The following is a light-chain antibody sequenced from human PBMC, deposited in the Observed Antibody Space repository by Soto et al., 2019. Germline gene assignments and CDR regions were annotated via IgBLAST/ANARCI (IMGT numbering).Light chain of an antibody. CDR2: LGF. CDR1: QRLLHSNGNIF. CDR3: MQALQTPYT. V-gene: IGKV2-28*01. J-gene: IGKJ2*01. Sequence: EIVMTQSPPSLTVTPGEPASISCSSSQRLLHSNGNIFLDWYLQKPGQSPQLLIYLGFNRASGVPDRVSGSAAGTDFTLKISRVEAEYAGVYYCMQALQTPYTFGQGTKLEIK.